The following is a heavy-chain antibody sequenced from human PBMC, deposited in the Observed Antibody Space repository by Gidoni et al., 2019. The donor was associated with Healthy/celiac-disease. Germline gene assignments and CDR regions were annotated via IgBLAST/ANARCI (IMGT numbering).Heavy chain of an antibody. CDR2: SIPIFGTA. CDR1: GGTFSSYA. Sequence: QVQLVQSGAEVKKPGSSVKVSCKASGGTFSSYAISWVRQAPGQWLEWMGGSIPIFGTANYAQKFQGRVTITADKSTSTAYMELSSLRSEDTAVYYCARGGEPPGDYYYYYYMDVWGKGTTVTVSS. CDR3: ARGGEPPGDYYYYYYMDV. D-gene: IGHD3-16*01. J-gene: IGHJ6*03. V-gene: IGHV1-69*06.